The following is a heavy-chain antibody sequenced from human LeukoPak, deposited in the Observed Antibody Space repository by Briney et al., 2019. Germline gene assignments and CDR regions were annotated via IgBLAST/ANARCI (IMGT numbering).Heavy chain of an antibody. Sequence: QPGGSLRLSCAASGFTFSSYAMSWVRQAPGKGLEWVANIKQDGNEKYYVDSVKGRFTISRDNGKTSLYLQMNSLRVEDTAVYYCAKPITVSGATDGFDIWGQGTMVTVSS. D-gene: IGHD3-3*01. J-gene: IGHJ3*02. CDR3: AKPITVSGATDGFDI. V-gene: IGHV3-7*01. CDR1: GFTFSSYA. CDR2: IKQDGNEK.